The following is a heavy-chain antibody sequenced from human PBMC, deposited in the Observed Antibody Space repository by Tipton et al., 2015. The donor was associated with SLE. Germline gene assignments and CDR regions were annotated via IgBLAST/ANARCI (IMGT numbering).Heavy chain of an antibody. D-gene: IGHD6-19*01. CDR2: IYYSGST. CDR3: ARHKPLLSIAVAGPGY. J-gene: IGHJ4*02. V-gene: IGHV4-39*07. CDR1: GGSISSSSYY. Sequence: TLSLTCTVSGGSISSSSYYWGWIRQPPGKGLEWIGSIYYSGSTYYNPSRKSRVTISVDTSKNQFSLKLSSVTAADTAVYYCARHKPLLSIAVAGPGYWGQGTLVTVSS.